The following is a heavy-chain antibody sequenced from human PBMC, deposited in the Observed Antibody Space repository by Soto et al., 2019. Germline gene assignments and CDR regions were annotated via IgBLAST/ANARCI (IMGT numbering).Heavy chain of an antibody. D-gene: IGHD3-9*01. V-gene: IGHV1-18*01. J-gene: IGHJ3*02. Sequence: ASVKVSCKASGYTFTSSGISWVRQAPGKGLEWMGWISAYNGNKNYAQKLQGRVTMNTDTSTSTASMELRSLRSDATAVYYCARGTGGPHLRYFDWLWTPEDACDIWGQVTMVTVSS. CDR1: GYTFTSSG. CDR2: ISAYNGNK. CDR3: ARGTGGPHLRYFDWLWTPEDACDI.